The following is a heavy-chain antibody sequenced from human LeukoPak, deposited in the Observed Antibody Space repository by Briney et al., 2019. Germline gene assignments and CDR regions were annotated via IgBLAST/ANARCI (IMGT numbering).Heavy chain of an antibody. CDR2: ISAYSGNT. J-gene: IGHJ4*02. V-gene: IGHV1-18*01. Sequence: GASVKVSCKASGYTFTSYGISWVRQAPGQGLEWMGWISAYSGNTNYAQKLQGRVTMTTDTSTSTAYMELRSLRSDDTAVYYCARVDGSGSYYNPGDYWGQGTLVTVSS. CDR1: GYTFTSYG. CDR3: ARVDGSGSYYNPGDY. D-gene: IGHD3-10*01.